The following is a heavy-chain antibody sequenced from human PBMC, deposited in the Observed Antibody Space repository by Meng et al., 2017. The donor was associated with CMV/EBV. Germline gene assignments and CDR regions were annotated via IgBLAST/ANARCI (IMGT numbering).Heavy chain of an antibody. CDR3: AREDLAAAGLYGMDV. Sequence: SETLSLTCTVSGGSVSSGSYYWSWIRQPPGKGLEWIGYIYYSGNTNYNPSLKSRVTISVDTSKNQFSLKLSSVTAADTAVYYCAREDLAAAGLYGMDVWGQGTTVTVSS. J-gene: IGHJ6*02. CDR2: IYYSGNT. V-gene: IGHV4-61*01. D-gene: IGHD6-13*01. CDR1: GGSVSSGSYY.